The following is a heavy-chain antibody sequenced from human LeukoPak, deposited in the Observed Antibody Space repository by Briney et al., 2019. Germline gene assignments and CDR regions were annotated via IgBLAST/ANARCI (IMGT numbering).Heavy chain of an antibody. CDR1: GFTFSSYA. Sequence: GGSLRLSCAASGFTFSSYAMSWVRQAPGKGLEWVSAISGSGGSTYYADSVKGRFTISRDNSKNTLYLQMNSLRAEDTAVYYCAKDRTPHYYDCSGYYDYWGQGTLVTVSS. CDR3: AKDRTPHYYDCSGYYDY. V-gene: IGHV3-23*01. CDR2: ISGSGGST. D-gene: IGHD3-22*01. J-gene: IGHJ4*02.